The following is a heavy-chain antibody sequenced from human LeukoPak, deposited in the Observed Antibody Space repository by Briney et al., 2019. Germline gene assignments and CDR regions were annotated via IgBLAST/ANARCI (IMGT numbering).Heavy chain of an antibody. D-gene: IGHD1-26*01. CDR3: ARDSGSYRYYFYGMDV. V-gene: IGHV3-33*08. CDR1: GFTFSSYA. J-gene: IGHJ6*02. CDR2: IWYDGSNK. Sequence: GRSLRLSCAASGFTFSSYAMHWVRQAPGKGLEWVAVIWYDGSNKYYADSVKGRFTISRDNSKNTLYLQMNSLRAEDTAVYYCARDSGSYRYYFYGMDVWGQGTTVTVSS.